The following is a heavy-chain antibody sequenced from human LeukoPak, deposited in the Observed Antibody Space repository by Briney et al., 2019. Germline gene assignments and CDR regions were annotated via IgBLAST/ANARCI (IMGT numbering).Heavy chain of an antibody. V-gene: IGHV3-7*01. CDR2: IKQDGSEK. Sequence: GGSLRLSCAASGFTFSSYWMSWVRQAPGKGLEWVANIKQDGSEKYYVDSVKGRFTISRDNAKNSLYLQMNSLRAEDTAVYYCARDPYYDILTGYYTAFDIWGQGTMVTVSS. J-gene: IGHJ3*02. D-gene: IGHD3-9*01. CDR1: GFTFSSYW. CDR3: ARDPYYDILTGYYTAFDI.